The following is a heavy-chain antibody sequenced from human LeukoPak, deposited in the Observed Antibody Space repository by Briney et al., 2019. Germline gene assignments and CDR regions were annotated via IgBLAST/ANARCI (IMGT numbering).Heavy chain of an antibody. J-gene: IGHJ4*02. Sequence: SETLSLTSSVCCFSNYSYYWIWLRQPAGKELEWIGRIYTCWCTHYNPSLNSRATISFNTTKNHFSLQLSSVTDADTAVYYCARDWVPAAKGLPVIWCVLWGEGTRV. D-gene: IGHD2-2*01. V-gene: IGHV4-4*07. CDR3: ARDWVPAAKGLPVIWCVL. CDR2: IYTCWCT. CDR1: CFSNYSYY.